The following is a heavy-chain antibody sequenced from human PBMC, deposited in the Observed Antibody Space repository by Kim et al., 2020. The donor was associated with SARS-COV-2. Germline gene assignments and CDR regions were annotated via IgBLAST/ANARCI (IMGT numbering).Heavy chain of an antibody. Sequence: SETLSLTCTVSGGPSSSYYWTWIRQPPGKGLEWIGYTYDTGSTNYNASLKSRVTISLARSKSQFSLNLNSVTAADTAVYYCARGVTVATIHYFDYWGEG. J-gene: IGHJ4*02. D-gene: IGHD5-12*01. V-gene: IGHV4-59*01. CDR1: GGPSSSYY. CDR3: ARGVTVATIHYFDY. CDR2: TYDTGST.